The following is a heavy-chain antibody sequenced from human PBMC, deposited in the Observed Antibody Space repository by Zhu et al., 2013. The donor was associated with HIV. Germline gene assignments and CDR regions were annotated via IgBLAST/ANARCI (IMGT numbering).Heavy chain of an antibody. V-gene: IGHV3-23*01. CDR3: AKDRFVSVVTPNRYSPDAFDI. J-gene: IGHJ3*02. CDR1: GFTFSSCA. Sequence: EVQLLESGGGLVQPGGSLRLSCAASGFTFSSCAMSWVRQAPGKGLEWVSAISGSGGTTYYADSVKGRFTISRDNSKNTLYLQMNSLRAEDTAVYYCAKDRFVSVVTPNRYSPDAFDIWGQGTMVTVSS. CDR2: ISGSGGTT. D-gene: IGHD2-21*02.